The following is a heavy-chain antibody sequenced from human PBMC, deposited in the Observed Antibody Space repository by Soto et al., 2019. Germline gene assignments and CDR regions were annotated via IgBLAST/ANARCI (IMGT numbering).Heavy chain of an antibody. Sequence: GASVKVSCKASGYTFTSYGISWVRQAPGQGLEWMGWISAYNGNTNYAQKLQGRVTMTTDTSTSTAYMERRSLRSDDTAVYYCARDRLAVAGTGWFDPWGQGTLVTVSS. V-gene: IGHV1-18*01. CDR3: ARDRLAVAGTGWFDP. CDR1: GYTFTSYG. D-gene: IGHD6-19*01. CDR2: ISAYNGNT. J-gene: IGHJ5*02.